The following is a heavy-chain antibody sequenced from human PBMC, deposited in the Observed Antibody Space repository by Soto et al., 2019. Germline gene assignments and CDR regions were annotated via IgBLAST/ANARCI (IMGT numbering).Heavy chain of an antibody. CDR3: ATSAAAPGNY. CDR2: VKQGGSAT. V-gene: IGHV3-7*01. CDR1: GFTFSSYW. D-gene: IGHD6-13*01. Sequence: GGSLRLSCAASGFTFSSYWMSWVRQAPGKGLEWVANVKQGGSATYYVDSVRGRFTISRDNAKNSLYLQMNSLRAEDTAVYYCATSAAAPGNYWGQGTLVTVSS. J-gene: IGHJ4*02.